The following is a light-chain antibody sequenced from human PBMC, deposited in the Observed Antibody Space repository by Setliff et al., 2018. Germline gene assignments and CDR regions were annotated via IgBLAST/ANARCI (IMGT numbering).Light chain of an antibody. V-gene: IGKV3D-15*01. J-gene: IGKJ1*01. CDR2: GAS. CDR3: QQYNNRPWT. Sequence: EILMTQSPATLYASPGERVTLTCRASQSIGSNLGWYQQKPGQAPRLLIYGASTRATGIPVRVSGSGSETEFTLTISSLQSEDFAIYYCQQYNNRPWTVGQGTKVDIK. CDR1: QSIGSN.